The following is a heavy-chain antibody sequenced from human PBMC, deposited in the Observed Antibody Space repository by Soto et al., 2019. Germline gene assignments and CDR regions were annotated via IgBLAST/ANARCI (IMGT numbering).Heavy chain of an antibody. J-gene: IGHJ6*02. CDR3: ARQAFLGPYYYYYGMDV. Sequence: GESLKISCKGSGYSFTSYWIGWVRQMPGKGLEWMGIIYPGDSDTRYSPSFQGQVTISADKSISTAYLQWSSLKASDTARYYCARQAFLGPYYYYYGMDVWGQGTTVTVSS. D-gene: IGHD3-10*01. CDR1: GYSFTSYW. CDR2: IYPGDSDT. V-gene: IGHV5-51*01.